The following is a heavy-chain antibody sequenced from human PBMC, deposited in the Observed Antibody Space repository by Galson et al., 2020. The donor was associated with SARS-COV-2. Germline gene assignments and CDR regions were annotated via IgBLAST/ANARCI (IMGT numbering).Heavy chain of an antibody. D-gene: IGHD4-17*01. CDR2: IIPIFGTA. CDR1: GGTFSSYA. J-gene: IGHJ6*02. Sequence: SVKVSCKASGGTFSSYAISWVRQAPGQGLEWMGGIIPIFGTANYAQKFQGRVTITADESTSTAYMELSSLRSEDTAVYYCARALTTVTTEFYYHGMDVWGQGTTVTVSS. V-gene: IGHV1-69*13. CDR3: ARALTTVTTEFYYHGMDV.